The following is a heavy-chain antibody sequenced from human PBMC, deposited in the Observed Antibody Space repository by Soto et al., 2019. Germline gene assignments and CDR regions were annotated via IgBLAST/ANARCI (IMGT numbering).Heavy chain of an antibody. V-gene: IGHV4-31*03. J-gene: IGHJ4*02. CDR1: GGSISSGGYY. CDR2: LYYSGST. Sequence: QLQLQESGPGLVKPSQTLSLTCTVSGGSISSGGYYWSWIRQHPGKGLEWIGYLYYSGSTYYNPSLERRVSISIDTSKNQSPLKLISGTAADTAVYYCAREPSSWGRGTMVTASS. CDR3: AREPSS.